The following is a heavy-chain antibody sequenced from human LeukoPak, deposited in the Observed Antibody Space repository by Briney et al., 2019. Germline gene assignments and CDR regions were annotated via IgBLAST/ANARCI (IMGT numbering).Heavy chain of an antibody. CDR1: GYTFTGYY. CDR2: INPNSGGT. D-gene: IGHD3-3*01. Sequence: ASVKVSCKASGYTFTGYYMHWVRQAPGQGLEWMGWINPNSGGTNYAQKFQGRVTMTRDTSISTAYMELSRLRSDDTAVYYCARDSERFLEYNYYYYYYMDVWGKGTTVTVSS. J-gene: IGHJ6*03. CDR3: ARDSERFLEYNYYYYYYMDV. V-gene: IGHV1-2*02.